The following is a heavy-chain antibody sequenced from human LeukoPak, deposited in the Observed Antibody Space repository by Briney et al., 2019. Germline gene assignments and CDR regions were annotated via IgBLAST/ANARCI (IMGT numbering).Heavy chain of an antibody. CDR3: ARVRSGSSSLYYYYYYMDV. CDR1: GYTFTSYG. Sequence: VASVKVSCKASGYTFTSYGISWVRQAPGQGLEWMGWISAYNGNTNYAQKLQGRVTMTTDTSTSTAYMELRSLRSDDTAVYYCARVRSGSSSLYYYYYYMDVWGKGTTVTISS. V-gene: IGHV1-18*01. CDR2: ISAYNGNT. J-gene: IGHJ6*03. D-gene: IGHD1-26*01.